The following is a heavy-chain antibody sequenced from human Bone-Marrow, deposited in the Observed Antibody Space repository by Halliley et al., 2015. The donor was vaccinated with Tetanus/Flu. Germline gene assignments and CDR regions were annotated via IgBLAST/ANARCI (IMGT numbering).Heavy chain of an antibody. CDR2: IHHSGST. Sequence: TLSLTCTVYGGSIINYSWSWMRQPPGKGLEWIGYIHHSGSTYYAPSLTSRVTISTDTPINQFYLKLHSVTPADSAVYYCARWNNYGGPHFDSWGQGSLVTVSS. D-gene: IGHD4-17*01. CDR3: ARWNNYGGPHFDS. V-gene: IGHV4-59*01. J-gene: IGHJ4*02. CDR1: GGSIINYS.